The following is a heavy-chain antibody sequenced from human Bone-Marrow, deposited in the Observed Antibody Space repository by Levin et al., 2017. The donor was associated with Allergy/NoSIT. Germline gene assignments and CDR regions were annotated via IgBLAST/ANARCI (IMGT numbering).Heavy chain of an antibody. V-gene: IGHV3-30*04. J-gene: IGHJ1*01. CDR1: GFTFSTYA. Sequence: GGSLRLSCAASGFTFSTYAMHWVRQAPDKGLDWVAFISNDGTNNNYADSVKGRFTISRDNSNNTLYLQMNSLRAEDTAVYFCARGHGGNVWSDDNAGTEKEYFQHWGQGTLVTVSS. CDR2: ISNDGTNN. CDR3: ARGHGGNVWSDDNAGTEKEYFQH. D-gene: IGHD3-3*01.